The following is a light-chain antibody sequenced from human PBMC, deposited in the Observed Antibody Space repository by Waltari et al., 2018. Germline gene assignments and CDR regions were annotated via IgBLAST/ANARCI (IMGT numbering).Light chain of an antibody. CDR1: SGDIGVFPY. CDR3: SSYTNSNTWV. J-gene: IGLJ3*02. CDR2: AVS. Sequence: QSALTQPASVSGSPGQPITISCTGTSGDIGVFPYVSWYQQHPGKVPKLLIYAVSKRPSGVSIRFSGSKSGNTASLTISGLQAEDEADYYCSSYTNSNTWVFGGGTKLTVL. V-gene: IGLV2-14*03.